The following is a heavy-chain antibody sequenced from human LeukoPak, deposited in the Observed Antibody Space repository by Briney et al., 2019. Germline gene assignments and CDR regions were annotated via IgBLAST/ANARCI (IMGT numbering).Heavy chain of an antibody. CDR3: SRDTNAVTGVYYFDN. CDR1: GFAFSSYS. Sequence: GGALRLSCAASGFAFSSYSMNWVRQAPGKGLEWVSYISSGSGNIYYADSVKGRFTISRDNAKNSLYLQMNSLRDEDTAVYYGSRDTNAVTGVYYFDNWGQGTLVTVSS. CDR2: ISSGSGNI. D-gene: IGHD6-19*01. V-gene: IGHV3-48*02. J-gene: IGHJ4*02.